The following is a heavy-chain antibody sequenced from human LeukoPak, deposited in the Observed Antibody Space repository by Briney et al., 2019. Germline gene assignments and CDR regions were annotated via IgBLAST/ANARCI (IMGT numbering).Heavy chain of an antibody. Sequence: GGSLRLSCAASGFTFSSSAMSWVRQAPGKGLEWVSGISGSGGGTYYADSVKGRFTISRDNSKNTLYLQMNSLRAEDTAVYYCAKDPYGDYVRYFDYWGQGTLVTVSS. V-gene: IGHV3-23*01. D-gene: IGHD4-17*01. CDR1: GFTFSSSA. J-gene: IGHJ4*02. CDR3: AKDPYGDYVRYFDY. CDR2: ISGSGGGT.